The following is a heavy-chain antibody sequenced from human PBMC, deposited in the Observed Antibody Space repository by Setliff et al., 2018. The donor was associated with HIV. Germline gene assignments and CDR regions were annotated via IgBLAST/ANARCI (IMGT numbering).Heavy chain of an antibody. CDR3: VRDPIEGSPDYFDY. D-gene: IGHD1-26*01. CDR1: GFTFSSYV. CDR2: MSTGGGIK. Sequence: AATGFTFSSYVLHWVRQAPGKGLEWVAVMSTGGGIKICADSVKGRFTISRDNSRNTLFLQMNNLRPEDTATYYCVRDPIEGSPDYFDYWGQGALVTVSS. V-gene: IGHV3-30-3*01. J-gene: IGHJ4*02.